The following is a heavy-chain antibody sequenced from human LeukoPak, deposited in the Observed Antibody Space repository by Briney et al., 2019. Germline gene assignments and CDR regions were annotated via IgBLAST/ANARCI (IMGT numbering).Heavy chain of an antibody. V-gene: IGHV3-23*01. J-gene: IGHJ4*02. CDR2: ISGSGGST. CDR1: GFTFSSYA. D-gene: IGHD3-22*01. CDR3: AKVRYDSSGYYSHHWDYFDY. Sequence: QSGGSLRLSCAASGFTFSSYAMSWVRQAPGKGLEWVSAISGSGGSTYYADSVKGRFTISRDNSKNTLYLQMNGLRAEDTAVYYCAKVRYDSSGYYSHHWDYFDYWGQGTLVTVSS.